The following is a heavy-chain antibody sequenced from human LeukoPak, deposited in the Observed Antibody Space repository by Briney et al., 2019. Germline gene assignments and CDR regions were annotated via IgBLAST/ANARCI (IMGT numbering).Heavy chain of an antibody. CDR3: ARDQGCTSTDCYSLFFHY. D-gene: IGHD2-2*01. J-gene: IGHJ4*02. V-gene: IGHV3-30*02. CDR2: IWYDGSNK. Sequence: GGSLRLSCAASGFTFSTYGMQWVRQAPGKGLEWVALIWYDGSNKYYADSVKDRFTISRDNYKNTLYLQMNSLRAEDTAVYYCARDQGCTSTDCYSLFFHYWGQGTLVTVSS. CDR1: GFTFSTYG.